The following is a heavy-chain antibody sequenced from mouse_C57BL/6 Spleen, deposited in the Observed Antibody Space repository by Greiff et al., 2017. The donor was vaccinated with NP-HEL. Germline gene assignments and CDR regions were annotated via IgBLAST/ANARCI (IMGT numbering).Heavy chain of an antibody. J-gene: IGHJ3*01. Sequence: QVQLQQPGAELVRPGSSVKLSCKASGYTFTSYWMDWVKQRPGQGLEWIGNIYPSDSETHYNQKFKDKATLSVDKSSSTAYMQLSSLTSEDSAVYYGARLGSSLAWFAYWGQGTLVTVSA. V-gene: IGHV1-61*01. CDR2: IYPSDSET. CDR3: ARLGSSLAWFAY. D-gene: IGHD1-1*01. CDR1: GYTFTSYW.